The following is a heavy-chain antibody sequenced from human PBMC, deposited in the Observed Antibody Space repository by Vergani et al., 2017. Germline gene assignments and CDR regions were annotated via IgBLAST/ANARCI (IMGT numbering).Heavy chain of an antibody. V-gene: IGHV3-9*01. J-gene: IGHJ2*01. CDR3: VKDIAASGNYWYFDL. D-gene: IGHD6-13*01. CDR2: INWNSDSI. CDR1: GFTFADYA. Sequence: EEKLVESGGGLVQPGRSLRLSCEASGFTFADYAMHWVRQAPGKGLEWVSGINWNSDSIAYADSVKGRFTISRDNAKNSLYLQMNSLRAEDTALYYCVKDIAASGNYWYFDLWGRGTLVTVSS.